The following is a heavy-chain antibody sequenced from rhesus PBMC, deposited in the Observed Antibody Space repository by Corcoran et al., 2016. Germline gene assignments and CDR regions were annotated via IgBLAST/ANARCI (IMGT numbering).Heavy chain of an antibody. V-gene: IGHV3S42*01. J-gene: IGHJ4*01. CDR2: INSGGGST. Sequence: EVQLVEPGGGVAKPGGSLRRSCAASGFTFSNYWMNWVRQTPGKGLEWISAINSGGGSTYYADPVKGRFTISRENSKNTLSLQMNSRRAEDTAVYYCAKEPEYTNWGYYFDCWGQGVLVTVSS. D-gene: IGHD4-23*01. CDR1: GFTFSNYW. CDR3: AKEPEYTNWGYYFDC.